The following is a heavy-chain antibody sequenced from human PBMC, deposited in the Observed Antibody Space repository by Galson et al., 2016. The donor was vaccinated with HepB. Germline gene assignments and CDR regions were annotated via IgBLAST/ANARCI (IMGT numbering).Heavy chain of an antibody. CDR2: ICYSGST. V-gene: IGHV4-31*03. J-gene: IGHJ4*02. CDR1: GDSISSGGSH. Sequence: TLSLTCIVSGDSISSGGSHWIWIRQHPGKGLEWIGFICYSGSTYYNPSLKSRVTISVDTSKNQFSLKLSSVTVADTAVYYCARVGHLDFWSGYCVPPFDYWGQGTLVTVSS. CDR3: ARVGHLDFWSGYCVPPFDY. D-gene: IGHD3-3*01.